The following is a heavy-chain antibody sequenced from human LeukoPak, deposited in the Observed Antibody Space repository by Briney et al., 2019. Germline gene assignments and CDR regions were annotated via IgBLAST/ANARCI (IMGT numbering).Heavy chain of an antibody. J-gene: IGHJ4*02. CDR1: GGTFSSYA. D-gene: IGHD3-10*01. Sequence: ASVKVSCKASGGTFSSYAISWVRQAPGQGLEWMGGIIPIFGTANYAQKFQGRVTITRNTSISTAYMELSSLRSEDTAVCYCARVGAYGSGSYPMYYWGQGTLVTVSS. CDR3: ARVGAYGSGSYPMYY. CDR2: IIPIFGTA. V-gene: IGHV1-69*05.